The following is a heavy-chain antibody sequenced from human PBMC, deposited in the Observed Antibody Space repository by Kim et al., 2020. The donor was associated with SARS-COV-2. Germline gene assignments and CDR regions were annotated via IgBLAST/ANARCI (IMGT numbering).Heavy chain of an antibody. CDR2: ISHTGDIT. J-gene: IGHJ4*02. D-gene: IGHD4-17*01. CDR1: GFTFSSYG. V-gene: IGHV3-23*01. Sequence: GGSLRLSCAGSGFTFSSYGMSWVRQAPGKGLEWVSAISHTGDITDYADSMKGRFTISRDNSKNTLYLQMNSLRADDTALYYCAIRGSNYGAYNYWGQRTLLTVSS. CDR3: AIRGSNYGAYNY.